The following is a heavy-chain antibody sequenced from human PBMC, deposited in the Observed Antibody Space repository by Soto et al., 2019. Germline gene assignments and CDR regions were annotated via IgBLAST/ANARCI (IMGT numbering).Heavy chain of an antibody. CDR2: IYHSGST. V-gene: IGHV4-38-2*01. D-gene: IGHD4-17*01. CDR3: ASGYGGNSEVWFDP. J-gene: IGHJ5*02. CDR1: GYSISSGYY. Sequence: TLSLTCAVSGYSISSGYYWGWIRQPPGKGLECIGSIYHSGSTYYNPSLKSRVTISVDTSKNQFSLKLSSVTAADTAVYYCASGYGGNSEVWFDPWGQGTLVTVSS.